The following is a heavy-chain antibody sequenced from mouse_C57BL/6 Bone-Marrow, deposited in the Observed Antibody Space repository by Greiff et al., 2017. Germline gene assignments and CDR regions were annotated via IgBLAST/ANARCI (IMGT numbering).Heavy chain of an antibody. J-gene: IGHJ3*01. CDR2: IYPGDGDT. V-gene: IGHV1-82*01. CDR3: ARYYGNYVSWFAY. CDR1: GYAFSSSW. D-gene: IGHD2-1*01. Sequence: VQLQQSGPELVKPGASVKISCKASGYAFSSSWMNWVKQRPGKGLEWIGRIYPGDGDTNYNGKFKGKATLTADKSSSTAYMQLSSLTSEDSAVYFCARYYGNYVSWFAYWGQGTLVTVSA.